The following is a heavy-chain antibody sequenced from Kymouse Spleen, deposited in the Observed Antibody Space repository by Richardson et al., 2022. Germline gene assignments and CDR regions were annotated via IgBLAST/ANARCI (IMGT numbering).Heavy chain of an antibody. J-gene: IGHJ4*02. Sequence: QVQLVESGGGVVQPGRSLRLSCAASGFTFSSYGMHWVRQAPGKGLEWVAVIWYDGSNKYYADSVKGRFTISRDNSKNTLYLQMNSLRAEDTAVYYCARSVLRFLEGFFDYWGQGTLVTVSS. CDR2: IWYDGSNK. CDR3: ARSVLRFLEGFFDY. CDR1: GFTFSSYG. V-gene: IGHV3-33*01. D-gene: IGHD3-3*01.